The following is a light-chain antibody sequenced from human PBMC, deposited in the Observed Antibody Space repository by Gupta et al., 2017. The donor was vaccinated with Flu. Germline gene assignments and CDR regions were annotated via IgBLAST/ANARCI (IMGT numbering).Light chain of an antibody. CDR3: QQYNNWPPGFT. Sequence: RVALSCRASQSVSSNLVWYQQKPGQAPRLLIYDASTRATGVPARFSGSGSGTEFSLTISSLQSEEFAVYYCQQYNNWPPGFTFGPGTKVDIK. CDR2: DAS. CDR1: QSVSSN. J-gene: IGKJ3*01. V-gene: IGKV3-15*01.